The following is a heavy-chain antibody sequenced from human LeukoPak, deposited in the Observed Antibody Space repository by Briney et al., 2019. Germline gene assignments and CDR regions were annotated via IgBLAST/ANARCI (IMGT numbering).Heavy chain of an antibody. Sequence: ASVKVSCKASGYTFTGYYMHWVRQAPGQGLEWMGWINPNSGGTNYAQKFQGRVTMTRDTSISTAYMELSRLRSEDTAVYYCATEYYDILTGYYHFDYWGQGTLVTVSS. V-gene: IGHV1-2*02. J-gene: IGHJ4*02. CDR1: GYTFTGYY. CDR2: INPNSGGT. D-gene: IGHD3-9*01. CDR3: ATEYYDILTGYYHFDY.